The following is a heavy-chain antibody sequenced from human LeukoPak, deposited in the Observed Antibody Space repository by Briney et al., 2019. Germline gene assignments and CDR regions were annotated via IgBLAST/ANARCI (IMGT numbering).Heavy chain of an antibody. CDR1: GGSISSSSYY. V-gene: IGHV4-39*01. Sequence: SETLSLTCTVSGGSISSSSYYWGWIRQPPGKGLEWIGSIYYSGSTYYNPSLKSRVTISVDTSKNQFSLKLSSVTAADTAVYYCARHDYDSSGYYTNWYFDLWGRGTLVTVSS. CDR3: ARHDYDSSGYYTNWYFDL. CDR2: IYYSGST. J-gene: IGHJ2*01. D-gene: IGHD3-22*01.